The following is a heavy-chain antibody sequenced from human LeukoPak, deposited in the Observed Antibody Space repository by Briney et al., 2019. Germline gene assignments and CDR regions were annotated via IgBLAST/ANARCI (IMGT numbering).Heavy chain of an antibody. Sequence: GGSLRLSCAASGFTFTRYALSWVRQAPGKGLEWVSAISISGDGTYYADSVKGRFTISRDNSRNMLFLQMNSLTTEDTAVYYCAKDLLFPKFGSESWGQGTLVTVSS. CDR1: GFTFTRYA. D-gene: IGHD2-21*02. CDR2: ISISGDGT. V-gene: IGHV3-23*01. J-gene: IGHJ5*02. CDR3: AKDLLFPKFGSES.